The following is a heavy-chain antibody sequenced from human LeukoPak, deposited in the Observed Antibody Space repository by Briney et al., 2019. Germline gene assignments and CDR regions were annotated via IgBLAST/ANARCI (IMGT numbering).Heavy chain of an antibody. CDR1: GFTFSSYG. Sequence: PGGSLRLSCAASGFTFSSYGMHWVRQAPGKGLEWVSSISSSSSYIYYADSVKGRFTISRDNAKNSLYLQMNSLRAEDTAVYYCARVPGWELLPGDYFDYWGQGTLVTVSS. CDR3: ARVPGWELLPGDYFDY. V-gene: IGHV3-21*01. D-gene: IGHD1-26*01. CDR2: ISSSSSYI. J-gene: IGHJ4*02.